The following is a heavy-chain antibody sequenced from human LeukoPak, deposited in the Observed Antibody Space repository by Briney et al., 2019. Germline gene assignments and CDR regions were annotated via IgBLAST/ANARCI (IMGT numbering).Heavy chain of an antibody. CDR1: GDSVSRSDSY. CDR3: ARRRYYDGSGYLE. Sequence: PSETLSLTCSVSGDSVSRSDSYWDWVRQPPGKGLEWMGTIYYSGRDYSSPSLKSRVTMSVDPANNQFSLNLRCVTAADTALYYCARRRYYDGSGYLEWGQGTLLSVSS. J-gene: IGHJ1*01. V-gene: IGHV4-39*01. CDR2: IYYSGRD. D-gene: IGHD3-22*01.